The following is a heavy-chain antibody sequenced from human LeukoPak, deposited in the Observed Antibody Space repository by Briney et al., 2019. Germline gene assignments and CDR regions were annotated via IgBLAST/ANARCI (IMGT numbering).Heavy chain of an antibody. V-gene: IGHV1-46*01. J-gene: IGHJ4*02. CDR2: INPSGGST. D-gene: IGHD6-13*01. Sequence: ASVKVSCKTSGYTFIDSYIHWVRQAPGQGLEWMGVINPSGGSTSYAQKFQGRVTMTRDTSTSTVYMELSSLRSEDTAVYYCARDDIAAAGTTPGYWGQGTLVTVSS. CDR1: GYTFIDSY. CDR3: ARDDIAAAGTTPGY.